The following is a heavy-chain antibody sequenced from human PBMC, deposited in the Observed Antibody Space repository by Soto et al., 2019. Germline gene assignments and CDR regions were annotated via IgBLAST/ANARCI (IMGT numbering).Heavy chain of an antibody. J-gene: IGHJ3*01. CDR2: ISSSGSTI. CDR3: AREQLYYNDISGRPLNAFDV. V-gene: IGHV3-11*04. CDR1: GFTFSDYY. Sequence: SLRLSCAASGFTFSDYYMSWIRQAPGKGLEWVSYISSSGSTIYYADAVKGRFTISRDNAKNSLYLQMNSLRAEDTAVYYCAREQLYYNDISGRPLNAFDVWGQGTMVTVSS. D-gene: IGHD3-22*01.